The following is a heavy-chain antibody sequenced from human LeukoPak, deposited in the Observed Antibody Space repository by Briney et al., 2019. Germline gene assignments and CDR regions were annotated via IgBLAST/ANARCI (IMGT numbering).Heavy chain of an antibody. V-gene: IGHV3-21*01. CDR3: ARESAAATFDY. D-gene: IGHD6-13*01. Sequence: GGSLRLSCAASGFTFSSYSMNWVRRAPGKGLEWVSSISSSSSYIYYADSVKGRFTISRDNAKNSLYLQINSLRAEDTAVYYCARESAAATFDYWGQGTLVTVSS. J-gene: IGHJ4*02. CDR1: GFTFSSYS. CDR2: ISSSSSYI.